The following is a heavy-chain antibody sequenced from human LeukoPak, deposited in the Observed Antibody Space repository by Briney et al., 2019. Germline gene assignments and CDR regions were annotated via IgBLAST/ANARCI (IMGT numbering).Heavy chain of an antibody. V-gene: IGHV1-2*02. CDR3: ASAGGTGSTRGYFDY. CDR2: INPNSGGT. CDR1: GYSFTDYY. J-gene: IGHJ4*02. Sequence: ASVKVSCKASGYSFTDYYMHCLRQAPGQGLGWMGWINPNSGGTNYAQKLQGRVTMTRDTSISTVYMELSGLRSDDSAVYYCASAGGTGSTRGYFDYWGQGTLVTVSS. D-gene: IGHD2-15*01.